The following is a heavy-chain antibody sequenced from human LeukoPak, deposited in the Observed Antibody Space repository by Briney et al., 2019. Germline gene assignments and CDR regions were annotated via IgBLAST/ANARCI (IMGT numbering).Heavy chain of an antibody. CDR1: GXGFPAYW. J-gene: IGHJ4*02. Sequence: GESLKISCKGSGXGFPAYWSGWVRQMPGKGLEWMGIIFPGDSDTRYSPSFQGQVTISADKSLSTAYLQWSSLKASDTAMYYCARSHGDNSKCDYWGQGTLVTVAS. V-gene: IGHV5-51*01. CDR2: IFPGDSDT. CDR3: ARSHGDNSKCDY. D-gene: IGHD4-23*01.